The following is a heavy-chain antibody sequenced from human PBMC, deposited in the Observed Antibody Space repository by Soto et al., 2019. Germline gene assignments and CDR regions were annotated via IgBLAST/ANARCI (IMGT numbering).Heavy chain of an antibody. CDR3: ARGSGGSNDAFDM. CDR1: GYTFTSYA. V-gene: IGHV1-3*01. D-gene: IGHD2-15*01. Sequence: GASVKVSCKASGYTFTSYAMHWVRQAPGQRLEWMGWINAGNGNTKYSQKFQGRVTITRDTSASTAYMELSSLRSEDTAVYYCARGSGGSNDAFDMWGQGTMVTVSS. CDR2: INAGNGNT. J-gene: IGHJ3*02.